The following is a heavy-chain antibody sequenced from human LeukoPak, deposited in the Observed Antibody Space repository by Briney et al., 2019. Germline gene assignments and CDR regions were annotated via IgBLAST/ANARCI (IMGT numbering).Heavy chain of an antibody. CDR3: ATKQWLAPPPDS. V-gene: IGHV3-74*01. D-gene: IGHD6-19*01. J-gene: IGHJ4*02. CDR1: GFTFSKYW. Sequence: RGSLRHSCAASGFTFSKYWMLWVRQAPGKGLESVSRINTDGTVTTYADSVKGQFTVPRDNADNTMFLQMNSVRDEDTAVYYCATKQWLAPPPDSWGQGTPVTVSS. CDR2: INTDGTVT.